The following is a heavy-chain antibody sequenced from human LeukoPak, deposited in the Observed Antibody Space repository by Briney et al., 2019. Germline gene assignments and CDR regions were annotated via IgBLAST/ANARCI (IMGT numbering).Heavy chain of an antibody. CDR3: AKDVVVVPAGYFDY. J-gene: IGHJ4*02. CDR2: IRYDGSNK. CDR1: GFTFSSYG. Sequence: GGSLRLPCAASGFTFSSYGMHWVRQAPGKGLEWVAFIRYDGSNKYYADSVKGRFTISRDNSKNTLYLQMDSLRAEDTAVYYCAKDVVVVPAGYFDYWGQGTLVTVSS. D-gene: IGHD2-2*01. V-gene: IGHV3-30*02.